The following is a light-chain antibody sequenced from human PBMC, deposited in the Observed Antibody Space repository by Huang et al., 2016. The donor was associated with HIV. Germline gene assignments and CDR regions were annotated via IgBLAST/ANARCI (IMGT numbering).Light chain of an antibody. CDR1: QSVSSY. Sequence: EIVLTPSPATLSLSPGERATLSCRASQSVSSYLAWYQQKPGQAPRLLIYDASNRATGIPARFSGSGSGTDFTLTISSLEPEDFAVYYCQQRSNWAPITFGGGTKVEIK. CDR3: QQRSNWAPIT. CDR2: DAS. V-gene: IGKV3-11*01. J-gene: IGKJ4*01.